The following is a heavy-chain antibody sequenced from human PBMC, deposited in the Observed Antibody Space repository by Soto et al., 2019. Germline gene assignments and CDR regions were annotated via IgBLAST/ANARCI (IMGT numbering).Heavy chain of an antibody. D-gene: IGHD6-19*01. V-gene: IGHV3-30*18. CDR2: ISHDGRVQ. CDR3: EKEWKEYTSGWYFRH. CDR1: DSPSVAMA. J-gene: IGHJ4*02. Sequence: VGSRDSPVQPLDSPSVAMACTGSARLQAKGLEWVAVISHDGRVQYYADSVKGRFTISRDNSKNTLYLQLNSLRVEDTAVYYCEKEWKEYTSGWYFRHWGQGTLVTVSS.